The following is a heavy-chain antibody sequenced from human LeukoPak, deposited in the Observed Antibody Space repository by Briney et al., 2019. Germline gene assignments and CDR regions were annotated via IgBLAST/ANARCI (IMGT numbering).Heavy chain of an antibody. V-gene: IGHV1-18*01. CDR3: ARVLGIQLWGSSDY. D-gene: IGHD5-18*01. Sequence: ASVKVSFKASGYTFTIYGITWVRQAPGQGLEWMGWISAYNGNTNYAQKFQDRVTMTTDTSTSTAYMELRSLRSDDTAMYYCARVLGIQLWGSSDYWGQGTLVTVSS. CDR2: ISAYNGNT. J-gene: IGHJ4*02. CDR1: GYTFTIYG.